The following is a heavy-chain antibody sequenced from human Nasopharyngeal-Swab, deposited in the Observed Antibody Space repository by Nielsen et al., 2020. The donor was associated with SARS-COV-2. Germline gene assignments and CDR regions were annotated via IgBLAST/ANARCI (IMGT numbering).Heavy chain of an antibody. Sequence: GESLKISCAVSGFTVSSNYMSWVRQAPGKGLEWVSVIYSGGSTYYADSVKGRFTISRHNSKNTLYLQMNSLRAEDTAVYYCARNVYYYDARTLDYWGQGTLVTVSS. CDR2: IYSGGST. CDR1: GFTVSSNY. D-gene: IGHD3-22*01. CDR3: ARNVYYYDARTLDY. V-gene: IGHV3-53*01. J-gene: IGHJ4*02.